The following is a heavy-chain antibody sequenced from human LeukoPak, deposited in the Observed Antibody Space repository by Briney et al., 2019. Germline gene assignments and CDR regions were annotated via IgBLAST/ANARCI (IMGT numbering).Heavy chain of an antibody. V-gene: IGHV4-39*01. J-gene: IGHJ5*02. CDR3: ARMGITMVRGVFDWFDP. Sequence: SETLSLTCTVSGGSISSSSYYWGWIRQPPGKGLEWIGSIYYSGSTYYNPSLKSRVNISLDTSKNQFSLKLSSVTAADTAVYYCARMGITMVRGVFDWFDPWGQGTLVTVSS. D-gene: IGHD3-10*01. CDR1: GGSISSSSYY. CDR2: IYYSGST.